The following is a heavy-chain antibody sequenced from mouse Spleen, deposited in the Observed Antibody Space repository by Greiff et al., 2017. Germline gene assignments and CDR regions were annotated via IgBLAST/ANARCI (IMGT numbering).Heavy chain of an antibody. Sequence: VQLQQSGAELVRPGASVKLSCTASGFNIKDDYMHWVKQRPEQGLEWIGWIDPENGDTEYASKFQGKATITADTSSNTAYLQLSSLTSEDTAVYYCTTSYYDGPFAYWGQGTLVTVSA. CDR3: TTSYYDGPFAY. CDR2: IDPENGDT. CDR1: GFNIKDDY. J-gene: IGHJ3*01. V-gene: IGHV14-4*01. D-gene: IGHD2-4*01.